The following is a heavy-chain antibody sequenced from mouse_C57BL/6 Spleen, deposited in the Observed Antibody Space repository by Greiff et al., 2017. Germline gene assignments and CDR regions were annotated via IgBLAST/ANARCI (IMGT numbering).Heavy chain of an antibody. V-gene: IGHV1-42*01. J-gene: IGHJ2*01. CDR3: ARGVTVDY. D-gene: IGHD2-5*01. Sequence: VQLQQSGPELVKPGASVKISCKASGYSFTGYYMNWVKQSPEKSLEWIGEINPSTGGTTYNQKFKAKATLTVDKSSSTAYMQLKSLTSEASAVYYCARGVTVDYWGQGTTLTVSS. CDR2: INPSTGGT. CDR1: GYSFTGYY.